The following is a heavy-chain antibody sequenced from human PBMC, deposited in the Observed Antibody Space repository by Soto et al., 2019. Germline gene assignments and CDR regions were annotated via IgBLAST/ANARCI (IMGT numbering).Heavy chain of an antibody. CDR2: IIPIFGIP. J-gene: IGHJ4*02. Sequence: QVQLVQSGAEVKKPGSSVKVSCKTSGGTFSSYSVSWVRQAPGQGLEWMGGIIPIFGIPTYAQKFQVRVTISADESTSKASMELSGLGSEDTAIYYCTRRNGFNGASFDYWGQGTLVTVSS. CDR1: GGTFSSYS. D-gene: IGHD2-8*01. V-gene: IGHV1-69*01. CDR3: TRRNGFNGASFDY.